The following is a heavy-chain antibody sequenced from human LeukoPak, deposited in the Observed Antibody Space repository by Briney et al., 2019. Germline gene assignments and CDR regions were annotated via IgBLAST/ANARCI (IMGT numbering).Heavy chain of an antibody. J-gene: IGHJ4*02. CDR2: INHSGST. V-gene: IGHV4-34*01. CDR3: EGLYGSGSYYDDY. CDR1: GGSFSGYY. D-gene: IGHD3-10*01. Sequence: PSETLSLTCAVYGGSFSGYYWSWIRQPPGKGLEWIGEINHSGSTNYSPSLKSRVTISVDTSKNQFSLKLSSVTAADTAVYYCEGLYGSGSYYDDYWGQGTLVTVSS.